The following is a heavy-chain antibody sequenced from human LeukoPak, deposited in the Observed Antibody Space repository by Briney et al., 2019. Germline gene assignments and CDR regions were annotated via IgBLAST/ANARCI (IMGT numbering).Heavy chain of an antibody. J-gene: IGHJ4*02. V-gene: IGHV3-30*18. Sequence: GGSLRLSCAASGFTFSSYGMHWVRQAPGKGLEWVAVISYDGSNKYYADSVKGRFTISRDNSKSTLYLQMNSLRAEDTAVYYCAKDGSSGWTPYYFDYWGQGTLVTVSS. D-gene: IGHD6-19*01. CDR2: ISYDGSNK. CDR3: AKDGSSGWTPYYFDY. CDR1: GFTFSSYG.